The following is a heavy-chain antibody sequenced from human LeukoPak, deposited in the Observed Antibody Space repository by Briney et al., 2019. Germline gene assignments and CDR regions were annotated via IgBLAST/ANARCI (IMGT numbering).Heavy chain of an antibody. CDR3: ARAPMAITTSAFPDAFDF. Sequence: MPSETLSLTCTVSGDSVSGHYWSWIRQTPGKWLEWIGYVSYSGGTNYNPSLKSGVSISLDTSNNQFSLKLSSPAAADPAVYYCARAPMAITTSAFPDAFDFWGQGTMVTVSS. D-gene: IGHD5-12*01. J-gene: IGHJ3*01. V-gene: IGHV4-59*02. CDR1: GDSVSGHY. CDR2: VSYSGGT.